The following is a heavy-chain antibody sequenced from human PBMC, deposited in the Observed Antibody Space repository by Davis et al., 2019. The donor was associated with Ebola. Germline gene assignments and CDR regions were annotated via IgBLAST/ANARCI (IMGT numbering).Heavy chain of an antibody. CDR2: IKQDGSEK. Sequence: GESLKISCAASGFTFSNAWMSWVRQAPGKGLEWVANIKQDGSEKYYVDSVKGRFTISRDNAKNSLYLQMNSLRAEDTAVYYCARGRFWSGYYVDYWGQGTLVTVSS. J-gene: IGHJ4*02. CDR3: ARGRFWSGYYVDY. V-gene: IGHV3-7*01. CDR1: GFTFSNAW. D-gene: IGHD3-3*01.